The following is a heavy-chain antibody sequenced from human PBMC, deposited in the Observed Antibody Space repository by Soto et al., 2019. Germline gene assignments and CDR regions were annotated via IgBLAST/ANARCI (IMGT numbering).Heavy chain of an antibody. D-gene: IGHD2-2*01. Sequence: EVQLLGSGGGLVQPGGSLRLSCAASGFTFNDNALTWVRQAPGKGLEWLSVISGSGGHTYYADSAKGRFTISRDNSQNTLFLQMDSLRAEDTAVYYCAKAFGPSTGSTIDYWGQGILVKVSS. CDR1: GFTFNDNA. CDR3: AKAFGPSTGSTIDY. V-gene: IGHV3-23*01. CDR2: ISGSGGHT. J-gene: IGHJ4*02.